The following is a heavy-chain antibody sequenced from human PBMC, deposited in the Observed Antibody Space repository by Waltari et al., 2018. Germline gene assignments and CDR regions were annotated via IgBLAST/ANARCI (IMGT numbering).Heavy chain of an antibody. CDR2: VRSDGENA. CDR3: ARDPCGGGCYGYRYFDL. CDR1: GFTFITYW. D-gene: IGHD2-21*01. Sequence: EVQLAESGGGLVQPGGSLRLSCTVSGFTFITYWMDWVRQAPGKGLVYVAAVRSDGENADDASSVKGRFTISRDNSKNTVYLQMGSLRDDDMAVYYCARDPCGGGCYGYRYFDLWGRGTLVTVSS. V-gene: IGHV3-64*01. J-gene: IGHJ2*01.